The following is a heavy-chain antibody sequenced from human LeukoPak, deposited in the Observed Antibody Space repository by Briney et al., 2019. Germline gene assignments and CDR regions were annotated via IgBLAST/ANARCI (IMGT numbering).Heavy chain of an antibody. J-gene: IGHJ4*02. CDR3: AKDRRMGQWLPLTFDY. Sequence: PGGSLRLSCAASRFTFSSYAMFWVRQAPGKGLEWVSAISGSGGSTYYADSVKGRFTVSRDNSKNTLYLQMNSLRAEDTAVYYCAKDRRMGQWLPLTFDYWGQGTLVTVSS. CDR1: RFTFSSYA. V-gene: IGHV3-23*01. D-gene: IGHD6-19*01. CDR2: ISGSGGST.